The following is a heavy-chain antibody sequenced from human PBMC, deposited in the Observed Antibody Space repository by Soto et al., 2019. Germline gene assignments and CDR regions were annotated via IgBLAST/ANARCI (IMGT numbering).Heavy chain of an antibody. CDR1: GFTFSNAW. CDR3: TGLVDY. Sequence: EVPLVESGGGLVQPGGSLRLSCVASGFTFSNAWMNWVRQAQGKGLERVGRIKSKTESGTTDYAAPMKGRFTISRDDSKNTLYLQMNSLKAEDTAVYFCTGLVDYWGQGTLVTVSS. D-gene: IGHD6-6*01. J-gene: IGHJ4*02. CDR2: IKSKTESGTT. V-gene: IGHV3-15*07.